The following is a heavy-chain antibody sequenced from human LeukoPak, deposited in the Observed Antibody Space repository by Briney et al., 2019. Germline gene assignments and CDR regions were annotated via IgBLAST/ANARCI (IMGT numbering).Heavy chain of an antibody. CDR3: ARWIHSLGYFDL. CDR2: TYYRSKWYT. Sequence: SQTLSLTCATSGDSVSSNSAAWNWIRQSPSRGLEWLGRTYYRSKWYTDYAVSVKSRISINPDTSKNQFSLQLNSVAPEDTAVYYCARWIHSLGYFDLWGRGTLVTVSS. V-gene: IGHV6-1*01. J-gene: IGHJ2*01. D-gene: IGHD2-2*03. CDR1: GDSVSSNSAA.